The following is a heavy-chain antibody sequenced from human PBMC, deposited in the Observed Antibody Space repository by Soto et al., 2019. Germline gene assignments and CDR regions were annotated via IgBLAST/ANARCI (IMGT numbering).Heavy chain of an antibody. CDR1: GFTFSSYG. CDR3: AKSDSYGYDRVTGYGMDV. V-gene: IGHV3-30*18. CDR2: ISYDGSNK. Sequence: GGSLRLSCAASGFTFSSYGMHWVRQAPGKGLEWVAVISYDGSNKYYADSVKGRFTISRDNSKNTLYLQMNSLRAEDTAVYYCAKSDSYGYDRVTGYGMDVWGQGTTVTVSS. D-gene: IGHD5-18*01. J-gene: IGHJ6*02.